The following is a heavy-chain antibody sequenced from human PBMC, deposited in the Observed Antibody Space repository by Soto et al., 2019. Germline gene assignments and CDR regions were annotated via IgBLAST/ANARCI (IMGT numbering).Heavy chain of an antibody. J-gene: IGHJ4*02. CDR1: GYSITTSY. CDR2: IYHGGTT. Sequence: SETLSLTGSVSGYSITTSYWGWIRQSPWKGPEWIASIYHGGTTFYNPSLKSRITISVDTSNNQFSLKLTSMTAADTAVYYCARAHVRVVGGSAFDYGGRGTRVNVSS. V-gene: IGHV4-38-2*02. D-gene: IGHD2-15*01. CDR3: ARAHVRVVGGSAFDY.